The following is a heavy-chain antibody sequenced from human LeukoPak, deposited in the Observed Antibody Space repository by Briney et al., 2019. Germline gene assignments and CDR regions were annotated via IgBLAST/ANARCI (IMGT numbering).Heavy chain of an antibody. CDR1: GGTFSSYA. J-gene: IGHJ4*02. D-gene: IGHD4-17*01. CDR3: ARDNYDYGDLGRGFPPYYFDY. CDR2: IIPILGIA. V-gene: IGHV1-69*04. Sequence: ASVKVSCKASGGTFSSYAISWVRQAPGQGLEWMGRIIPILGIANYAQKFQGRVTITAGKSTSTAYMELSSLRSEDTAVYYCARDNYDYGDLGRGFPPYYFDYWGQGTLVTVSS.